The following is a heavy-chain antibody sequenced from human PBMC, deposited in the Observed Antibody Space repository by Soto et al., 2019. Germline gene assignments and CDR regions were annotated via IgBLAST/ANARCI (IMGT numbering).Heavy chain of an antibody. D-gene: IGHD3-16*02. V-gene: IGHV5-10-1*01. J-gene: IGHJ4*02. Sequence: EVQLVQSGAEVKKPGESLRISCKGSGYSFTSYWISWVRQMPGKGLEWMGRIDPSDSYTNYSPSFQGHVTISADKSIRAADLQWSSLKASDTAMYYCARQAGGIGRPEYWGQGTLVTVSS. CDR2: IDPSDSYT. CDR1: GYSFTSYW. CDR3: ARQAGGIGRPEY.